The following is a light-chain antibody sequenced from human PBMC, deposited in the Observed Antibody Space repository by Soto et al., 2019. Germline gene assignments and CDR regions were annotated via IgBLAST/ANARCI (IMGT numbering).Light chain of an antibody. V-gene: IGLV2-14*01. CDR2: AAS. J-gene: IGLJ2*01. Sequence: QSALTQPASVSGSPGQSITISCTGTSSDIGDYNYVSWYQHHPGNAPKLIIYAASNRPPGVSNRFSGSKSGNTASLTISGLQAEDEAEYYWSSSTSTTTLLFGGGTKLTVL. CDR1: SSDIGDYNY. CDR3: SSSTSTTTLL.